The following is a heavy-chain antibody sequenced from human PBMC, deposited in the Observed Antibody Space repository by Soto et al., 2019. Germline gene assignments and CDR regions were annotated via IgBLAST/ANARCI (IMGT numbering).Heavy chain of an antibody. CDR3: ARLYPGYYYYGMDV. CDR2: IYYSGST. D-gene: IGHD2-8*01. V-gene: IGHV4-30-4*01. J-gene: IGHJ6*02. Sequence: PSETLSLTCTVSGGSISSGDYYWSWIRQPPGKGLEWIGYIYYSGSTYYSPSLKSRVTISVDTSKNQFSLKLSSVTAADTAVYYCARLYPGYYYYGMDVWGQGTPVTLS. CDR1: GGSISSGDYY.